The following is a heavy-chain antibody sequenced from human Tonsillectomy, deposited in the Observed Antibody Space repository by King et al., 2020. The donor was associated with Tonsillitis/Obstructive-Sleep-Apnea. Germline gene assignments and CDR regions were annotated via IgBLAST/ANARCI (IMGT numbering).Heavy chain of an antibody. D-gene: IGHD3-3*01. CDR1: GFTFSSYS. J-gene: IGHJ5*02. Sequence: EVQLVESGGGLVKPGGSLRLSCAASGFTFSSYSMNWVRQAPGKGLEWVSAICSSSSYKYYADSVKGRLTISRDNAKNSLYLQMNSLRAEDTAVYYWTGDGTGDYDFWSGYRSHNWFDPWGQGTLVTVSS. V-gene: IGHV3-21*01. CDR3: TGDGTGDYDFWSGYRSHNWFDP. CDR2: ICSSSSYK.